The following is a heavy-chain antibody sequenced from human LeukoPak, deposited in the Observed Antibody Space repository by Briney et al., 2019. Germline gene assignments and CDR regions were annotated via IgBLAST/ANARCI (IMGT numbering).Heavy chain of an antibody. J-gene: IGHJ3*02. CDR2: IIPILGIA. CDR3: ASDMKEYYVWGSYRHDAFDI. D-gene: IGHD3-16*02. CDR1: GGTFSSYA. Sequence: ASVKVSCKASGGTFSSYAISWVRQAPGQGLEWMGRIIPILGIANYAQKFQGRVTITADKSTSTAYMELSSLRSEDTAVYYCASDMKEYYVWGSYRHDAFDIWGQGTMVTVSS. V-gene: IGHV1-69*04.